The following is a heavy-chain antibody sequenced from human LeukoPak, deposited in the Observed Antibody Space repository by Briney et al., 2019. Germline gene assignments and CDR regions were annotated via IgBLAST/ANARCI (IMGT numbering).Heavy chain of an antibody. D-gene: IGHD2-2*01. CDR1: GFTFSMFW. V-gene: IGHV3-7*01. CDR2: IKQDGSDK. Sequence: GGSLRLSRAASGFTFSMFWMNWVRQAPGKGLEWVAEIKQDGSDKNYVDSVKGRFIISRDNAKNSLYLQMNSLRAEDTAVYYCARGYCSGSRCSRSYWGQGTLVTVSS. CDR3: ARGYCSGSRCSRSY. J-gene: IGHJ4*02.